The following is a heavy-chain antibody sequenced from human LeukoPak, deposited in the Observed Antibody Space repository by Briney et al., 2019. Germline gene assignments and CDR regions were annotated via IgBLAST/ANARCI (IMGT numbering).Heavy chain of an antibody. Sequence: GGSLRLSCAASGFTFDDYTMHWVRQAPGKGLEWVSLISWDGGSTYYADSVEGRFTVSRDNSKNTLYLQMNSLRAEDTAVFYCAKEIYGDPTGGRFQHWGQGTLVTVSS. V-gene: IGHV3-43*01. CDR1: GFTFDDYT. CDR3: AKEIYGDPTGGRFQH. D-gene: IGHD4-17*01. J-gene: IGHJ1*01. CDR2: ISWDGGST.